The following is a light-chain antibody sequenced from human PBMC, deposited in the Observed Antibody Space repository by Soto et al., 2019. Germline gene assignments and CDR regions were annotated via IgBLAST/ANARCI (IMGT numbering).Light chain of an antibody. J-gene: IGLJ1*01. CDR1: SXNIGGNS. Sequence: QSVLAQPPSVSAAPGQRVTISCSGSSXNIGGNSVSWYQQLPGTAPKLLIYDDDKRPSGIPDRFSGSKSGTSATLGITGFQTGDEADHYCGSWDSSLSAYVFGTGTKGTVL. CDR3: GSWDSSLSAYV. CDR2: DDD. V-gene: IGLV1-51*01.